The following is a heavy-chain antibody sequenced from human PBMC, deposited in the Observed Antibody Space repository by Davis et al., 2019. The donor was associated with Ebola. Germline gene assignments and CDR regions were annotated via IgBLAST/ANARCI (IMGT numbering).Heavy chain of an antibody. CDR2: TYYRSKWYN. V-gene: IGHV6-1*01. J-gene: IGHJ6*02. D-gene: IGHD1-26*01. CDR1: GDSVSSNSAA. Sequence: MPSETLSLTCAISGDSVSSNSAAWNWIRQSPSRGLEWLGRTYYRSKWYNDYAVSVKSRITINPDTSKNQFSLQLNSVTPGDTAVYYCARGLLLYYYYGMDVWGQGTTVTVSS. CDR3: ARGLLLYYYYGMDV.